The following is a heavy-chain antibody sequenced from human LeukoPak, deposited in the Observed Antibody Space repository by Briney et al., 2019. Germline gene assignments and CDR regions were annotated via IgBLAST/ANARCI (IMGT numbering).Heavy chain of an antibody. J-gene: IGHJ4*02. Sequence: PGGSLRLSCAVSGFTFSSYEMNWVRQAPGKGLEWVSYISSSGRTIYYADSVRGRFTISRDNAKNSLYLQMNSLRVEDTAVYYCARRAIAEGFDYWGQGALVTVSS. CDR2: ISSSGRTI. V-gene: IGHV3-48*03. CDR1: GFTFSSYE. D-gene: IGHD6-13*01. CDR3: ARRAIAEGFDY.